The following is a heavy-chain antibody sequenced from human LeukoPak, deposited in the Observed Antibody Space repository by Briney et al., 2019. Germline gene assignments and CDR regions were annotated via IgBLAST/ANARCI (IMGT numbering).Heavy chain of an antibody. D-gene: IGHD2-15*01. CDR2: IIPILGIA. CDR3: ARGSRNPIGYCSGGSCYTRAEDY. V-gene: IGHV1-69*04. CDR1: GGTFSSYA. J-gene: IGHJ4*02. Sequence: ASVKVSCKASGGTFSSYAISWVRQAPGQGLEWMGRIIPILGIANYAQKFQGRVTITADKSTSTAYMELSSLRSEDTAVYYCARGSRNPIGYCSGGSCYTRAEDYWSQGTLVTVSS.